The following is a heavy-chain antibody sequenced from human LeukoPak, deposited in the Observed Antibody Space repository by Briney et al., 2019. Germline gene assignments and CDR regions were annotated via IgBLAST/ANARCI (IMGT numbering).Heavy chain of an antibody. J-gene: IGHJ6*02. Sequence: QTGGSLRPSCAASGFTFSSYAMSWVRQAPGKGLEWVSAISGSGGSTYYADSVKGRFTISRDNSKNTLYLQMNSLRAEDTAVYYCAKIPSIYYGMDVWGQGTTVTVSS. CDR3: AKIPSIYYGMDV. V-gene: IGHV3-23*01. CDR2: ISGSGGST. CDR1: GFTFSSYA.